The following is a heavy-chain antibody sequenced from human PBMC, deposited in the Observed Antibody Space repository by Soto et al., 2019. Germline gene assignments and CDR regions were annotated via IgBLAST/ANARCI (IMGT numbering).Heavy chain of an antibody. CDR2: IYDTGTT. D-gene: IGHD3-9*01. V-gene: IGHV4-59*08. J-gene: IGHJ6*02. CDR3: ARQYYDILTGVYYYYGMDV. Sequence: SETLSLTCTVSGGSITSYYWSWIRQPPGKGLEWIGHIYDTGTTNYNPSVKSRVTISVDTSKNQFSLKVSTVTAADTAVYYCARQYYDILTGVYYYYGMDVWGQGTTVTVSS. CDR1: GGSITSYY.